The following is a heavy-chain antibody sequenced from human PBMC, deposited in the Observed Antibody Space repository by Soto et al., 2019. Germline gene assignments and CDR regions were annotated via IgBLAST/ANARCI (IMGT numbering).Heavy chain of an antibody. CDR2: IYYSGST. Sequence: PSETLSLTCTVSGGSISSYYWSWIRQPPGKGLEWIGYIYYSGSTNYNPSLKSRVTISVDTSKNQFSLKLSSVTADDTAVYYCARDLRGVRGVSTWGQGTLVTVSS. V-gene: IGHV4-59*01. J-gene: IGHJ5*02. CDR3: ARDLRGVRGVST. D-gene: IGHD3-10*01. CDR1: GGSISSYY.